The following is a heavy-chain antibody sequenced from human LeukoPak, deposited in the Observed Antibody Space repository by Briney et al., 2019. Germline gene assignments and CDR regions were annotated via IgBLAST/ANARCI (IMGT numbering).Heavy chain of an antibody. CDR3: TREGVDVFDI. Sequence: GGSLRLSCVASGFTFSSYSMNWVRQAPGKGLEWVSSISSGSTYIYYADSVKGRFTISRDNTKNSLYLQMNSLRAEDTAVYYCTREGVDVFDIWGQGTMVTVSS. D-gene: IGHD3-10*01. V-gene: IGHV3-21*01. CDR2: ISSGSTYI. J-gene: IGHJ3*02. CDR1: GFTFSSYS.